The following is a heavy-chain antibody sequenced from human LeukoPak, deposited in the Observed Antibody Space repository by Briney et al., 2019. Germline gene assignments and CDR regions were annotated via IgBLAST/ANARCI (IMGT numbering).Heavy chain of an antibody. Sequence: SVKVSCKASGYTFTTYDINWVRQASGQGLEWMGWMNRKSGYTGCAQKFQGRVTITGDTSISTAYMELSSLRSEDTAVYYCARVAGSIDYWGQGTLVTVSS. D-gene: IGHD6-19*01. CDR3: ARVAGSIDY. J-gene: IGHJ4*02. CDR1: GYTFTTYD. CDR2: MNRKSGYT. V-gene: IGHV1-8*03.